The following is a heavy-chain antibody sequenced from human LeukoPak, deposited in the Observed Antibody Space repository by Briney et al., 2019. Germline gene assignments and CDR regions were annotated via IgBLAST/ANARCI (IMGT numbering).Heavy chain of an antibody. CDR2: ISWNSGSI. J-gene: IGHJ4*02. Sequence: GGSLRLSCAASGFTFDDYAMHWVRQAPGKGLEWVSGISWNSGSIGYADSVKGRFTISRDNSKNTLYLQMNSLRAEDTAVYYCAKDRGVGANPFDYWGQGTLVTVSS. CDR3: AKDRGVGANPFDY. CDR1: GFTFDDYA. V-gene: IGHV3-9*01. D-gene: IGHD1-26*01.